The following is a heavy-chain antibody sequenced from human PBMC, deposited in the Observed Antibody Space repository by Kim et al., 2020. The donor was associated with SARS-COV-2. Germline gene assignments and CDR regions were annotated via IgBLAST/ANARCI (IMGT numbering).Heavy chain of an antibody. V-gene: IGHV3-33*01. J-gene: IGHJ4*02. CDR1: GFTSSSYG. CDR2: IWYDGSNK. CDR3: ARDRRQWLDYFDY. D-gene: IGHD6-19*01. Sequence: GGSLRLSCAASGFTSSSYGMHWVRQAPGKGLEWVAVIWYDGSNKYYADSVKGRFTISRDNSKNTLYLQMNSLRAEDTAVYYCARDRRQWLDYFDYWGQGTLVTVSS.